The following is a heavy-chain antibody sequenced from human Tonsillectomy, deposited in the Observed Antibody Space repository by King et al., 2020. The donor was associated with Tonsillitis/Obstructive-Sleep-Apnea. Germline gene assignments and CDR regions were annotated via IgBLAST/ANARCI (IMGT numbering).Heavy chain of an antibody. CDR2: ISGSSSTI. V-gene: IGHV3-48*02. CDR3: AREEGYGGFPFGY. J-gene: IGHJ4*02. Sequence: VQLVESGGGLVQPGGSLRLSCAASGFTFSTYSMNWVRQATGKGLEWVSYISGSSSTISHADSVRGRFTISRDKSKKSLYLQINSLRDEDTAVYYCAREEGYGGFPFGYWGQGTLVTVSS. CDR1: GFTFSTYS. D-gene: IGHD4-23*01.